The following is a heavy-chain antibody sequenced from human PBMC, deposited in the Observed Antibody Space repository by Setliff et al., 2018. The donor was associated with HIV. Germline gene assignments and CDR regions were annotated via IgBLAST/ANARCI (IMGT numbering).Heavy chain of an antibody. CDR3: ARSSGVDTNMAFDY. Sequence: SETLSLTCKVSGDSVNSYNYYWSWIRQHPGKGLEWIGYIYYSGSSYYNPSVRSRVIMSLDTSENHFSLKLSSVTAADTAVYYCARSSGVDTNMAFDYWGQGTLVTVSS. D-gene: IGHD5-18*01. CDR2: IYYSGSS. CDR1: GDSVNSYNYY. J-gene: IGHJ4*02. V-gene: IGHV4-31*03.